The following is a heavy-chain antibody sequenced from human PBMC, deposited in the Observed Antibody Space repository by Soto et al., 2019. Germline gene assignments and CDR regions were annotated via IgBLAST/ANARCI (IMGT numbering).Heavy chain of an antibody. CDR1: GGSIRDRSYY. J-gene: IGHJ4*02. CDR2: IYYGGST. V-gene: IGHV4-39*01. D-gene: IGHD3-10*01. CDR3: ARLWSGERPPDY. Sequence: SETLSLTCTVSGGSIRDRSYYWGWTRQPPGKGLEWIGSIYYGGSTYCNPSLKSRVTISVDTSKSQVSLKLISVTAADTAVYYCARLWSGERPPDYWGQGTLVTVSS.